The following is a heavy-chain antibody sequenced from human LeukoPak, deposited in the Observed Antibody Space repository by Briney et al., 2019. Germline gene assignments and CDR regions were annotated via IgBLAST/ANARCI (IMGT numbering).Heavy chain of an antibody. V-gene: IGHV3-73*01. D-gene: IGHD6-19*01. CDR1: GFTFSGSA. CDR2: IRSKANSYAT. J-gene: IGHJ5*02. Sequence: GGSLRLSCAASGFTFSGSAMHWVRQASGKGLEWVGRIRSKANSYATAYAASVKGRFTISRDDSKNTAYLQMNSLKTEDTAVYYCTRLGSSGWYNWFDPWCQGTLVTVSS. CDR3: TRLGSSGWYNWFDP.